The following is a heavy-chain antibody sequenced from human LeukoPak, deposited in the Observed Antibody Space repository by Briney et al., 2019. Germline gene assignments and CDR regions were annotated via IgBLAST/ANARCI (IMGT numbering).Heavy chain of an antibody. V-gene: IGHV4-61*01. CDR2: IYYSGST. D-gene: IGHD2-15*01. Sequence: PSETLSLTCTVSGGSVSSGSYCWSWIRQPPGKGLEWIGYIYYSGSTNYNPSLKSRVTISVDTSKNQFSLKLSSVTAADTAVYYCARVRHCSGGSCYQDFDYWGQGTLVTVSS. CDR1: GGSVSSGSYC. CDR3: ARVRHCSGGSCYQDFDY. J-gene: IGHJ4*02.